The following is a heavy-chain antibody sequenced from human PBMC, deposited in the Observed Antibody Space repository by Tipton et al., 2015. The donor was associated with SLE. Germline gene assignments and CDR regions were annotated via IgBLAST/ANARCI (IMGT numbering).Heavy chain of an antibody. CDR1: GGSISSSSYY. Sequence: TLSLTCTVSGGSISSSSYYWGWIRQPPGKGLERIGSIYYSGSTYYNPSLKSRLTISVDTSKNQFSLKLSSVTAADTAVYYCARDGISAYSSSSYFDYWGQGTLVTVSS. CDR2: IYYSGST. CDR3: ARDGISAYSSSSYFDY. V-gene: IGHV4-39*07. J-gene: IGHJ4*02. D-gene: IGHD6-6*01.